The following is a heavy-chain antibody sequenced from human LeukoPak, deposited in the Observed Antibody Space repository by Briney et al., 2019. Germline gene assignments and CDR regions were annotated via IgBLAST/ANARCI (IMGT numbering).Heavy chain of an antibody. J-gene: IGHJ5*02. D-gene: IGHD3-22*01. CDR3: ARAGYYYDSSGHVTA. CDR1: GFIFSSYG. V-gene: IGHV3-33*08. Sequence: GGSLRLSCETSGFIFSSYGMHWVRQAPGKGLEWVAVIWYDGSNKYYADSVKGRFTISRDNSKNTLYLQMNSLRAEDTAVYYCARAGYYYDSSGHVTAWGQGTLVTVSS. CDR2: IWYDGSNK.